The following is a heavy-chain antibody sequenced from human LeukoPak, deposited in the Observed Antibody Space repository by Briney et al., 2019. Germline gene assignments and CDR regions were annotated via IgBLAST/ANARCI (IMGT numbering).Heavy chain of an antibody. Sequence: ASVKVSCKASGYTFTGYYMHWVRQAPGQGLEWMGWINPNSGSTSYAQKFQGRVTMTRDTSTSTVYMELSSLRSEDTAVYYCARVRITIFGVVKGGFDPWGQGTLVTVSS. V-gene: IGHV1-46*01. D-gene: IGHD3-3*01. CDR3: ARVRITIFGVVKGGFDP. CDR1: GYTFTGYY. CDR2: INPNSGST. J-gene: IGHJ5*02.